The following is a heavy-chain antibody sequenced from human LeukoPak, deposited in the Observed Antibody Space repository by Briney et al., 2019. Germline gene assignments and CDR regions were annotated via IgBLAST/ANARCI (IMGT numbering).Heavy chain of an antibody. CDR2: IYYSGST. Sequence: SETLSLTCTVSGGSISSYYWSWIRQPPGKGLEWIGYIYYSGSTNYNPSLKSRVTISVDTSKNQFSLKPSSVTAADTAVYYCARGTYYYDSSGYHHWGQGTLVTVSS. CDR3: ARGTYYYDSSGYHH. V-gene: IGHV4-59*01. J-gene: IGHJ5*02. D-gene: IGHD3-22*01. CDR1: GGSISSYY.